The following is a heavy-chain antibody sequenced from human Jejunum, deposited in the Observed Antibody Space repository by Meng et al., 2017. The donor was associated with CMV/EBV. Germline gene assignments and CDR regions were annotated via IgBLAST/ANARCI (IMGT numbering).Heavy chain of an antibody. V-gene: IGHV4-59*01. CDR2: IYYTGNT. CDR3: AGGYTYGYMPIGFDY. CDR1: GGSISAYY. Sequence: GGSISAYYWTWVRQPPGKGLEWIGYIYYTGNTHYNPSLKSRVTISLDTSKKQFSLNLSSVTAADTAVYYCAGGYTYGYMPIGFDYWGQGKLVTVSS. D-gene: IGHD5-18*01. J-gene: IGHJ4*02.